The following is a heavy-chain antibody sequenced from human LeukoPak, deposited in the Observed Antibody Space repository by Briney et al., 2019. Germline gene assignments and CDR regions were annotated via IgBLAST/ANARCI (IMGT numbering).Heavy chain of an antibody. V-gene: IGHV3-30*18. CDR3: AKEMGATNYFEY. J-gene: IGHJ4*02. CDR2: ISYDGSNK. D-gene: IGHD1-26*01. CDR1: GVTVSSNY. Sequence: GGSLRLSCAAAGVTVSSNYMSWVRQAPGKGLEWVGVISYDGSNKYYADSVKGRFTISSDNSKNTLYLQMNSLRAEDTAVYYCAKEMGATNYFEYWGQGTLVTVSS.